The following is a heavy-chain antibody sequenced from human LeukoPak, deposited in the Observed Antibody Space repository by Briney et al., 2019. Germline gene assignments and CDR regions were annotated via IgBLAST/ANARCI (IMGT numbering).Heavy chain of an antibody. CDR2: IYYSGST. V-gene: IGHV4-59*08. J-gene: IGHJ4*02. CDR1: GGSISSYY. Sequence: PSETLSLTCTVSGGSISSYYWRWIRQPPGKGLEWIGYIYYSGSTNYNPSLKSRVTISVDTSKNQFSLKLSSVTAADTAVYYCARGLLTYGPFDYWGQGTLVTGSS. D-gene: IGHD3-10*01. CDR3: ARGLLTYGPFDY.